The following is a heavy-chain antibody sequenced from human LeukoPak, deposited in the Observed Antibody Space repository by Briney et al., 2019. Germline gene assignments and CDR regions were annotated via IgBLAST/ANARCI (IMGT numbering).Heavy chain of an antibody. V-gene: IGHV3-33*01. CDR2: IWYDGSNK. CDR3: ARDPHWPKYSSGCYGPPGDY. J-gene: IGHJ4*02. D-gene: IGHD6-19*01. Sequence: PGRSLRLSCAASGFTFSSYGMHWVRQAPGKGLEWVAVIWYDGSNKYYADSVKGRFTISRDNSKNTLYLQMNSLRAEDTAVYYCARDPHWPKYSSGCYGPPGDYWGQGTLVTVSS. CDR1: GFTFSSYG.